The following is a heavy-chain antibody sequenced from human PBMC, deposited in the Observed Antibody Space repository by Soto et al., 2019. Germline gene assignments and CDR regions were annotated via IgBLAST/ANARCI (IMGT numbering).Heavy chain of an antibody. CDR2: ISGSGGGT. CDR1: GFTFSNYA. CDR3: AKCMTTVTTFPFDI. J-gene: IGHJ3*02. D-gene: IGHD4-17*01. Sequence: EVPLLESGGGLVQPGGSLRLSCAASGFTFSNYAMSWVRQAPGKGLEWVSAISGSGGGTYYADSVKGRFTISRDKSKNTLYLQMTSLRAEDTAVYYCAKCMTTVTTFPFDIWGQGTIVTVSS. V-gene: IGHV3-23*01.